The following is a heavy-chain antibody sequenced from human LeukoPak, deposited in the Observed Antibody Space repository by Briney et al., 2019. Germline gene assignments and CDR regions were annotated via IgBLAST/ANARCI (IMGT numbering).Heavy chain of an antibody. J-gene: IGHJ4*02. CDR3: ARESSSSLDFDY. D-gene: IGHD6-6*01. CDR1: GGSISSSSYY. Sequence: SETLVLTCTVSGGSISSSSYYWGWVRQPPGKGLEWIGSIYYSGSTYYNPSLKSRVTISVDTSKNQFSLKLSSVTAADTAVYYCARESSSSLDFDYWGQGTLVTVSS. V-gene: IGHV4-39*07. CDR2: IYYSGST.